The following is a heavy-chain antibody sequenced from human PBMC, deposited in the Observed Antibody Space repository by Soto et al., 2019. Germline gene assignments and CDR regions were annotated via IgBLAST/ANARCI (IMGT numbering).Heavy chain of an antibody. Sequence: QVQLVQSGAEVERPGSAVKVSCKTSGGTTSSYTIGWVRQAPGQGLEWMGNIVPMINKIDYGQKFQGRLTITADKSTRKVYVELSRLRAEDTAVYFCALRTGNRNPLADWGQGTLVTVSS. D-gene: IGHD1-1*01. CDR1: GGTTSSYT. J-gene: IGHJ4*02. CDR2: IVPMINKI. CDR3: ALRTGNRNPLAD. V-gene: IGHV1-69*02.